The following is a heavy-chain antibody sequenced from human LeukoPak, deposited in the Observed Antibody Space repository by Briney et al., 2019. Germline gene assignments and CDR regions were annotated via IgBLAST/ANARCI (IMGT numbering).Heavy chain of an antibody. CDR2: IDVTGKKI. V-gene: IGHV3-48*03. J-gene: IGHJ4*02. CDR3: ARENYVRGYDY. D-gene: IGHD3-16*01. CDR1: GFAFSGFE. Sequence: GGSLRLSCAASGFAFSGFEMNWVRQAPGKGPEWIAYIDVTGKKIRYADSVKGRFTISRDNANSSVYLQMNSLRVDDKAVYYCARENYVRGYDYWGQGTLVTVSS.